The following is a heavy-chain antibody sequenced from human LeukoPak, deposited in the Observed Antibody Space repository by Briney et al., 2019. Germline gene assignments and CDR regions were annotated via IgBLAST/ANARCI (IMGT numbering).Heavy chain of an antibody. V-gene: IGHV1-46*01. D-gene: IGHD6-13*01. Sequence: ASVTVSCKASGYTFTSYYMHWVRQAPGQGLEWMGIINTSGGSTSYAQKFQGRVTMTRDTSTSTVYMELSSLRSEDTAVYYCARDYLLAAAGSGYYYYYMDVWGKGTTVTISS. J-gene: IGHJ6*03. CDR1: GYTFTSYY. CDR3: ARDYLLAAAGSGYYYYYMDV. CDR2: INTSGGST.